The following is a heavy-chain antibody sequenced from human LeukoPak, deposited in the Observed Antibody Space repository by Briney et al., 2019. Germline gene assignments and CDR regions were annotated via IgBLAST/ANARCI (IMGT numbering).Heavy chain of an antibody. CDR2: ISSSGSPI. J-gene: IGHJ5*02. CDR1: GFTFSDYY. CDR3: ARTLRVDPTQYSSSSGADWFDP. D-gene: IGHD6-6*01. V-gene: IGHV3-11*01. Sequence: KTGGSLRLSCAASGFTFSDYYMSWIRQAPGKGLEWVSYISSSGSPIYYADSVKGRFTISRDNARNSLYLQMNSLRAADTAVYYCARTLRVDPTQYSSSSGADWFDPWGQGTLVTVSS.